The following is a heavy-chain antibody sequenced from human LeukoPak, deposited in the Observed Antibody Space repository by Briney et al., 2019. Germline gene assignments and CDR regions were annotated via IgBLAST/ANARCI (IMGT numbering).Heavy chain of an antibody. CDR3: ARDTADIVVVPAASDAFWFDP. J-gene: IGHJ5*02. CDR1: GGTFSSYA. V-gene: IGHV1-69*05. Sequence: SVKVSCKASGGTFSSYAISWVRQAPGQGLEWMGGIIPIFGTANYAQKFQGRVTITTDESTSTAYMELSSLRSEDTAVYYCARDTADIVVVPAASDAFWFDPWGQGTLVTVSS. CDR2: IIPIFGTA. D-gene: IGHD2-2*01.